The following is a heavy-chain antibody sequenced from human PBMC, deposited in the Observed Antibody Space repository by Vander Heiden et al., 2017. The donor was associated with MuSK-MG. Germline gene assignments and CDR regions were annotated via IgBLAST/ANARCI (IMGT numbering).Heavy chain of an antibody. D-gene: IGHD3-10*01. CDR3: ASSDGRVTPSVMGTGGFEA. J-gene: IGHJ5*02. CDR1: RGSIDTTQYH. CDR2: TYYSGTT. Sequence: QLQLQESGPGLVKPSETLSLTCTVSRGSIDTTQYHWAWTRQPPGKGLQWIGTTYYSGTTYYNPSLESRVSISVDTSRNLFSLRLSSVTAADTAVYYCASSDGRVTPSVMGTGGFEAWGQGTLGTVSS. V-gene: IGHV4-39*01.